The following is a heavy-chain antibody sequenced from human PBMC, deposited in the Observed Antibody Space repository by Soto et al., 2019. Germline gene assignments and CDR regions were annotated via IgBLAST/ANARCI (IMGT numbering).Heavy chain of an antibody. J-gene: IGHJ4*02. CDR2: ISYDGSNK. D-gene: IGHD2-8*02. Sequence: QVQLVESGGGVVQPGRSLRLSCAASGFTFSSYGMHWVRQAPGKGLEWVAVISYDGSNKYYADSVKGRFTISRDNSKTTLYLQMNSLRAEDTAVDYCAKDIVVYATHVGVSDFWGQGSLVTVSS. V-gene: IGHV3-30*18. CDR3: AKDIVVYATHVGVSDF. CDR1: GFTFSSYG.